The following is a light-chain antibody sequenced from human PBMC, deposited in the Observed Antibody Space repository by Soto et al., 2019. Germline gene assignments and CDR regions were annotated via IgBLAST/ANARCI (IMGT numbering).Light chain of an antibody. V-gene: IGLV2-14*01. CDR3: SSYTSSITWV. CDR1: SSDVGGYNY. Sequence: QSALTQPASVSGSPGQSITISCTGTSSDVGGYNYVSWYQQYPGKAPKLMISKVTNRPSGVSNRFSGSKSGNTASLTISGLQAEDEADYYCSSYTSSITWVFGGGTKLTVL. J-gene: IGLJ3*02. CDR2: KVT.